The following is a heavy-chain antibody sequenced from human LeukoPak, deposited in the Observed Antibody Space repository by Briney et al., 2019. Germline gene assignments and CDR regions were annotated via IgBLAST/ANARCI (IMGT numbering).Heavy chain of an antibody. V-gene: IGHV3-7*01. Sequence: GGSLRLSCAASGFTFSSYWMSWVRQAPGKGLEWVANIKQDGSEKYYVDSVKGRFTISRDNAKNSLYLQMASLRAEDTAVYYCARTSVAAAISPYYFDYWGQGTLVTVSS. D-gene: IGHD2-2*02. CDR1: GFTFSSYW. J-gene: IGHJ4*02. CDR2: IKQDGSEK. CDR3: ARTSVAAAISPYYFDY.